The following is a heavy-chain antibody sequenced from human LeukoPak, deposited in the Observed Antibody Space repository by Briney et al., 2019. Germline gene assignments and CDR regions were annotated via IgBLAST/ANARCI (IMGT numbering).Heavy chain of an antibody. V-gene: IGHV3-21*01. CDR3: ARDQTYGDYGALDY. CDR2: TSSSSSYI. Sequence: GGSLRLSCAASGFTFSSYSMNWVRQAPGKGLEWFSSTSSSSSYIYYADSVKGRFTISRDNAKNSLYLQMNSLRAEDTAVYYCARDQTYGDYGALDYWGQGTLVTVSS. CDR1: GFTFSSYS. J-gene: IGHJ4*02. D-gene: IGHD4-17*01.